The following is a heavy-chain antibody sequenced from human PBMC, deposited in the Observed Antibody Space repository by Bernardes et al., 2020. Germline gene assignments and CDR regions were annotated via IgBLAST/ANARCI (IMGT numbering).Heavy chain of an antibody. V-gene: IGHV1-58*01. Sequence: SVQVSCKASGFTFTSSAVQWVRQARGQRLEWIGWIVVGSGNTNYAQKFQERVTITRDMSTSTAYMELSSLRSEDTAVYYCAASFSVKGNFEEYYFDYWGQGTLVTVSS. D-gene: IGHD4-17*01. CDR2: IVVGSGNT. CDR1: GFTFTSSA. J-gene: IGHJ4*02. CDR3: AASFSVKGNFEEYYFDY.